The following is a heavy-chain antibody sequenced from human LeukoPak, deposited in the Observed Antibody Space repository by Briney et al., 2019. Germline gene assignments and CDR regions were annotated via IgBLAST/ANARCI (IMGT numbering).Heavy chain of an antibody. D-gene: IGHD2-21*02. CDR2: IWYDGSNK. CDR1: GFTFSSYG. V-gene: IGHV3-33*01. J-gene: IGHJ2*01. Sequence: GGSLRLSCAASGFTFSSYGMHWVRQAPGKGLEWVAVIWYDGSNKYYADSVKGRFTISRDNSKNTLYLQMNSLRAEDTAVYYCARDGDSSYWYFDLWGRGTLVTVSS. CDR3: ARDGDSSYWYFDL.